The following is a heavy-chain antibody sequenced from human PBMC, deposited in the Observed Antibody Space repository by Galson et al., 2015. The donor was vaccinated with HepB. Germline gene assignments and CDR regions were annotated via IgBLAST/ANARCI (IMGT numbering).Heavy chain of an antibody. CDR1: GYTFSNYG. V-gene: IGHV1-18*01. CDR2: ISGHNGNT. J-gene: IGHJ6*02. CDR3: AIEQTYGANFYYYYGMDV. Sequence: SVKVSCKASGYTFSNYGISWVRQAPGQGLEWMGWISGHNGNTNYAQRFKGRVTMTTDTSTRTVFMELRRLRSDDTGVYYCAIEQTYGANFYYYYGMDVWGQGTTVTVSS. D-gene: IGHD4/OR15-4a*01.